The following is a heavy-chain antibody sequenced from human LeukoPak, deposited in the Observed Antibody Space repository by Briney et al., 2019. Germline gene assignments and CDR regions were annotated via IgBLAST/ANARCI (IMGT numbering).Heavy chain of an antibody. Sequence: ASVKVSCKAPRYAFTDYFIHWVRQAPGEGLEWMGWINPNSGDTNYAQRFQDRVTLARDTSTTTVYMDLTRLTSGDTAVYYCAREPGASCGSSNCELPGDAFHVWGQGTMVTVSS. CDR2: INPNSGDT. V-gene: IGHV1-2*02. J-gene: IGHJ3*01. CDR1: RYAFTDYF. D-gene: IGHD2-2*01. CDR3: AREPGASCGSSNCELPGDAFHV.